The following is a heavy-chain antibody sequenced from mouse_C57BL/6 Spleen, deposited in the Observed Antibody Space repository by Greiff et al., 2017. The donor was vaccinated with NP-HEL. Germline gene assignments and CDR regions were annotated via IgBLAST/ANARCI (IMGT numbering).Heavy chain of an antibody. D-gene: IGHD2-1*01. J-gene: IGHJ2*01. CDR3: AREGLYYGNFLDYFDY. CDR2: IHPNSGST. CDR1: CYTFTTYW. V-gene: IGHV1-64*01. Sequence: QVQLQQPGAELVKPGASVKLSCKASCYTFTTYWLHWVKQRPGQGLEWFGMIHPNSGSTNSNEKFKCKATLTVDKSSSTAYMQLSSLTSEDSAVYYCAREGLYYGNFLDYFDYWGQGTTLTVSS.